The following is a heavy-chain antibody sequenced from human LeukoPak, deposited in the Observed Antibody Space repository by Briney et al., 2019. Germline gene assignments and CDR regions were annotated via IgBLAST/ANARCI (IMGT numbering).Heavy chain of an antibody. CDR3: ARTVPAAIAWFDP. Sequence: PSETLSLTCTVSGGSISSYYWSWIWQPPGKGLEWIGYIYYSGSTNYNPSLKSRVTISVDTSKNQFSLKLSSVTAADTAVYYCARTVPAAIAWFDPWGQGTLVTVSS. CDR2: IYYSGST. J-gene: IGHJ5*02. V-gene: IGHV4-59*01. D-gene: IGHD2-2*02. CDR1: GGSISSYY.